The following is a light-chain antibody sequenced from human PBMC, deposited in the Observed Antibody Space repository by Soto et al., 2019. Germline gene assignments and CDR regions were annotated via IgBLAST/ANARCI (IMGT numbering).Light chain of an antibody. J-gene: IGLJ2*01. Sequence: SYELTQPLSVSVAPGQTASITCGGNNIGSKNVHWYQQKSGQAPVLVIYRDNNRPAGIPERFSASNSGNTATLTISRAQGEDEADYYCQVWDTNSVVFGGGTKVTVL. CDR3: QVWDTNSVV. CDR1: NIGSKN. CDR2: RDN. V-gene: IGLV3-9*01.